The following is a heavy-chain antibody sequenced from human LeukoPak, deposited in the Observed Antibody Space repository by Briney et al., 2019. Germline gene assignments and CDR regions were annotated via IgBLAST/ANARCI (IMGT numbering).Heavy chain of an antibody. V-gene: IGHV4-31*01. CDR3: AREGNDEGYCSGGSCYSFDP. CDR2: IYYSGSS. CDR1: GGSISSGGYY. D-gene: IGHD2-15*01. Sequence: SETLSLTCTVSGGSISSGGYYWSWLRPHPGKGLEWLGYIYYSGSSYANPSLKSPVTISVDTSKTQFSLKLSSVTAEDTVVYYCAREGNDEGYCSGGSCYSFDPWGQGTLVTVSS. J-gene: IGHJ5*02.